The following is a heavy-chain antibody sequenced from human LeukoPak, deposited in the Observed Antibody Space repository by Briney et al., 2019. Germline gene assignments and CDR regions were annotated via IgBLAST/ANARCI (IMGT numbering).Heavy chain of an antibody. D-gene: IGHD6-13*01. CDR1: GLTFSSHA. J-gene: IGHJ4*02. V-gene: IGHV3-30*01. Sequence: PGGSLRLSCAASGLTFSSHALNWVRQAPGKGLERVAVISYDGTNEFYADSVQDRFTISRDNSKNTLSLQMNSLRPEDTAIYYCARSRIAAFVPFYFDSWGQGALVTVSS. CDR2: ISYDGTNE. CDR3: ARSRIAAFVPFYFDS.